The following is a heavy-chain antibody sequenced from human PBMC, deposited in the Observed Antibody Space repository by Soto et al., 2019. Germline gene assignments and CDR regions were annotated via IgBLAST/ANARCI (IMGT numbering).Heavy chain of an antibody. CDR3: ARGLISGYYLYDAFDI. D-gene: IGHD3-22*01. CDR2: IYYSGST. J-gene: IGHJ3*02. V-gene: IGHV4-59*01. CDR1: GGSISSYY. Sequence: QVQLQESGPGLVKPSETLSLICTVSGGSISSYYWSWIRQPPGKGLEWIGYIYYSGSTNYNPSLTRRVTTPVATSKNQFSLKLSSVTAADTAVYYCARGLISGYYLYDAFDIWGQGTMVTVSS.